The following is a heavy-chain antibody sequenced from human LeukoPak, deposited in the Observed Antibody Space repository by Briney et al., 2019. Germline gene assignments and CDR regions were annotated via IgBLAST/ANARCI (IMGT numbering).Heavy chain of an antibody. Sequence: GGSLRLSRASSGFTLSSYSMSWIRQAPGKGLEGVSSISGSGASTYYADSVKGRFTISRDNSKNTLHLQLSSLRAEDTAVYYCARDSGSGYYYFDYWGQGTLVTVSS. V-gene: IGHV3-23*01. CDR1: GFTLSSYS. D-gene: IGHD3-22*01. CDR3: ARDSGSGYYYFDY. CDR2: ISGSGAST. J-gene: IGHJ4*02.